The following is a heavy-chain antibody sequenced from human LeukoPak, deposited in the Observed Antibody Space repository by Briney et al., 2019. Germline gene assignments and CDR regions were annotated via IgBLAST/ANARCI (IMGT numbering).Heavy chain of an antibody. J-gene: IGHJ4*02. Sequence: SETLSLTCTVSGGSISSSSYYWGWIRQPPGKGLEWIGSIYYSGSTYYNPSLKSRVTISVDTSKNQFSLKLSSVTAADTAVYYCARGIPYYDSSGLYYFDYWGQGTLVTVSS. CDR1: GGSISSSSYY. CDR3: ARGIPYYDSSGLYYFDY. CDR2: IYYSGST. D-gene: IGHD3-22*01. V-gene: IGHV4-39*01.